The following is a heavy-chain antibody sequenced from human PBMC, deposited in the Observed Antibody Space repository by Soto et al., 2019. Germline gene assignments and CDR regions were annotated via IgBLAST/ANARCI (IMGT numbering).Heavy chain of an antibody. J-gene: IGHJ4*02. D-gene: IGHD3-10*01. V-gene: IGHV4-39*01. Sequence: QLQLQESGPGLVKPSETLSLTCTVSGGSISSSSYYWVWLRQPPGRGLEWIGSIYYNGRTYYNPSLKSRVTISVDTSKNQFSLKLSSVTAADTAVYYCARRSEWFGIYYFDYWGQGTLVTVSS. CDR1: GGSISSSSYY. CDR3: ARRSEWFGIYYFDY. CDR2: IYYNGRT.